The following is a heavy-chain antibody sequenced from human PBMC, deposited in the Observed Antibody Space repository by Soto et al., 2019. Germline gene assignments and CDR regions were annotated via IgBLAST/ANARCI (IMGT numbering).Heavy chain of an antibody. D-gene: IGHD3-10*01. Sequence: GGSLRLSCAASGFTFSSYTMNWVRQAPGKGLEWVAFITSGSDYIYYADSVKGRFTISRDDANNSLFLQMSSLRAEDTAVYYCTREHVVTVFRRGQRGSFDNWSQGTLVTVSS. CDR2: ITSGSDYI. CDR3: TREHVVTVFRRGQRGSFDN. V-gene: IGHV3-21*01. J-gene: IGHJ4*02. CDR1: GFTFSSYT.